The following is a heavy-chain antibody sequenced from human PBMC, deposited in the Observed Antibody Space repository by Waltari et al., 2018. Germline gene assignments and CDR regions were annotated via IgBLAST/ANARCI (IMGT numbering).Heavy chain of an antibody. V-gene: IGHV4-34*01. CDR1: GGSFSGYY. Sequence: QVQLQQWGAGLLKPSETLSLTCAVYGGSFSGYYWSWIRQPPGKGLEWIGEINHRGRTNDDPSLKRRVTGSVDTSRNQFSLKLRSGTAADTAVYYCARGWRYCSSTSCYASYYYYMDVWGKGTTVTVSS. J-gene: IGHJ6*03. CDR2: INHRGRT. D-gene: IGHD2-2*01. CDR3: ARGWRYCSSTSCYASYYYYMDV.